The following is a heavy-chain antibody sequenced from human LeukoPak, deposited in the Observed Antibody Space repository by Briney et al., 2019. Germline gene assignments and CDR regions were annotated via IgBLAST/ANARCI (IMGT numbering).Heavy chain of an antibody. J-gene: IGHJ3*02. Sequence: GESLKISCAASGFTFSSYWMSWVRQAPGKGLEWVANIKQDGSEKYYVDSVKGRFTISRDNAKNSLCLQMNSLRAEDTAVYYCARPASSGRPYDAFDIWGQGTMVTVSS. D-gene: IGHD6-19*01. V-gene: IGHV3-7*01. CDR2: IKQDGSEK. CDR1: GFTFSSYW. CDR3: ARPASSGRPYDAFDI.